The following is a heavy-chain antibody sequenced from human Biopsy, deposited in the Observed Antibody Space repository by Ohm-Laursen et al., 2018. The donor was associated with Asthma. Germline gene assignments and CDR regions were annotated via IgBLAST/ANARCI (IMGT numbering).Heavy chain of an antibody. CDR3: VRHQYSSSWSTFDY. CDR2: MYHSGSP. V-gene: IGHV4-39*01. Sequence: TLSLTCPVSGGSTTSSSYYWGWICQPPGKGMEWIGSMYHSGSPYYHPSLKSRATISVDTSKNQLSLKMSSVTAADTAVYFCVRHQYSSSWSTFDYWGQGALATVSS. D-gene: IGHD3-22*01. J-gene: IGHJ4*02. CDR1: GGSTTSSSYY.